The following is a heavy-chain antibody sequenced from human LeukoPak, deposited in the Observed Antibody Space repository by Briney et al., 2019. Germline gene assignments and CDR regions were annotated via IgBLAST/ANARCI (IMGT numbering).Heavy chain of an antibody. CDR2: IYYSGST. CDR1: GGSISSGGYY. Sequence: SETLSLTCTVSGGSISSGGYYWSWIRQHPGKGLEWIGYIYYSGSTYYNPSLKSRVTISVDTSKNQFSLKLSSVTAADTAVYYCARETTASDNWFDPWGQGTLVTVSS. CDR3: ARETTASDNWFDP. D-gene: IGHD1-7*01. V-gene: IGHV4-31*03. J-gene: IGHJ5*02.